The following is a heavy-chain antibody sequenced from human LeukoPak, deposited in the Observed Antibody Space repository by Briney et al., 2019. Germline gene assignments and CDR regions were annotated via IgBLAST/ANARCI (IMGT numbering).Heavy chain of an antibody. V-gene: IGHV4-4*02. CDR2: ILDNMGT. CDR3: ARKGPATIADY. D-gene: IGHD4-11*01. J-gene: IGHJ4*02. CDR1: GGFISSANW. Sequence: SETLSLTCAVSGGFISSANWWGWFRQPPGKGLEWIGEILDNMGTNYNPSLKSRVAISMDKSKNQFSLDVTSVTAADTAVYYCARKGPATIADYWGRGTLVTVSS.